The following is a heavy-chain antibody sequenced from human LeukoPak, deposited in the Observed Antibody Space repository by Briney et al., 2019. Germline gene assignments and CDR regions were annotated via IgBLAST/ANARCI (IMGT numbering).Heavy chain of an antibody. CDR1: GYTFTSYG. D-gene: IGHD2-15*01. Sequence: ASVKVSCKASGYTFTSYGISWVRQAPGQGLEWMGWISAYNGNTNYAQKLQGRVTMTTDTSTSTVYMELSSLRSEDTAVYYCARVGYCSGGSCYSVGFDPWGQGTLVTVSS. V-gene: IGHV1-18*01. CDR2: ISAYNGNT. J-gene: IGHJ5*02. CDR3: ARVGYCSGGSCYSVGFDP.